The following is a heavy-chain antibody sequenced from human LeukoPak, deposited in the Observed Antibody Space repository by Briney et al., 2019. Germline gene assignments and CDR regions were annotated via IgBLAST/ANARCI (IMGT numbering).Heavy chain of an antibody. Sequence: PGGSLRLSCAASGFTFSSYEMNWVRQAPGKGLEWVSYISRSGSTMYYADSVKGRFTISRDNSKNTLYLQMNSLRAEDTAVYYCAKDSGTARAYGFMDYWGQGTLVTVSS. D-gene: IGHD1-14*01. J-gene: IGHJ4*02. CDR2: ISRSGSTM. CDR3: AKDSGTARAYGFMDY. CDR1: GFTFSSYE. V-gene: IGHV3-48*03.